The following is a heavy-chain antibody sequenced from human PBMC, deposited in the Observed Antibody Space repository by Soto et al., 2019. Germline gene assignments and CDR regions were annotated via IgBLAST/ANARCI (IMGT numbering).Heavy chain of an antibody. CDR2: TWYDGSNK. Sequence: GESLRLSCAASGFELSRYGMHWVRQAPCMGLEWVAVTWYDGSNKYYADSVKGRFTIFKDNSKNTVYLQMNSLRAEDTAVYYCSRDGSGTYSSGYYSDYWGQGT. V-gene: IGHV3-33*01. J-gene: IGHJ4*02. D-gene: IGHD3-22*01. CDR1: GFELSRYG. CDR3: SRDGSGTYSSGYYSDY.